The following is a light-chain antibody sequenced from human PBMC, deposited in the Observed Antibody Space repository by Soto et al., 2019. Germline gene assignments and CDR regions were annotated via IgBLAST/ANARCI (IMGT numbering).Light chain of an antibody. V-gene: IGLV2-14*01. J-gene: IGLJ1*01. Sequence: QSVLTQPASVSGTPGQSITISCTASNSDVGIYDFVSWYQHHPGRAPKLIVSEVSHRPSGVSNRFSGSKSGNTASLTISGLQSDDEADYYCISYTSDDVRYVVGTGTKLTVL. CDR3: ISYTSDDVRYV. CDR1: NSDVGIYDF. CDR2: EVS.